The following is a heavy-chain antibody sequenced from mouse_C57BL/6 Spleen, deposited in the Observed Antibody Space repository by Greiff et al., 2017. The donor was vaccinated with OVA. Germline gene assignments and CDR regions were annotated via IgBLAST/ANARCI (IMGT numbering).Heavy chain of an antibody. Sequence: EVKLMESGGGLVKPGGSLKLSCAASGFTFSSYAMSWVRQTPEKRLEWVATISDGGSYTYYPDNVKGRFTISRDNAKNDLYLQMSHLKSEDTAMYYCARASYYGSSELTGTPEDAMDYWGQGTSVTVSS. CDR2: ISDGGSYT. D-gene: IGHD1-1*01. CDR3: ARASYYGSSELTGTPEDAMDY. J-gene: IGHJ4*01. CDR1: GFTFSSYA. V-gene: IGHV5-4*03.